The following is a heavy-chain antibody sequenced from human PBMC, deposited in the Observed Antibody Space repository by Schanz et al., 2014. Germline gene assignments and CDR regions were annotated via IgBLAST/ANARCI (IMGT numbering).Heavy chain of an antibody. Sequence: EVQLLESGGGLIQPGGSLRLSCAASGFTFTNYAMSWVRQAPGKGLEWVSLISDSGDTAYYADSVKGRFTISRDNSKNTLYLQMNSLRAEDTAVYYCARDRRNADLDYWGQGTLVTVSS. CDR2: ISDSGDTA. V-gene: IGHV3-23*01. CDR3: ARDRRNADLDY. J-gene: IGHJ4*02. CDR1: GFTFTNYA. D-gene: IGHD1-1*01.